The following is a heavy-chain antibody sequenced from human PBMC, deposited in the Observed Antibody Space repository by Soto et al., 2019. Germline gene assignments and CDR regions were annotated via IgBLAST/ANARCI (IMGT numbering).Heavy chain of an antibody. CDR3: AREFQLWPPFYFDY. V-gene: IGHV1-18*01. D-gene: IGHD5-18*01. CDR1: GYTFTSYG. Sequence: ASVKVSCKASGYTFTSYGISWVRQAPGQGLEWMGWISAYNGNTNYAQKLQGRVTMTTDTSTSTAYMELRSLRSDDTAVYYCAREFQLWPPFYFDYWGQGTLVTVSS. CDR2: ISAYNGNT. J-gene: IGHJ4*02.